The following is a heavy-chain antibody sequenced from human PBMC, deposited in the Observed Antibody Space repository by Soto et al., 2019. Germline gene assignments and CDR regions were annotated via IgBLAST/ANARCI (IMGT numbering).Heavy chain of an antibody. CDR1: GGTFSNSP. D-gene: IGHD2-15*01. J-gene: IGHJ6*02. Sequence: QVQLVQSGAEVKKPGSSVKVSCKSSGGTFSNSPISWVRQAAGQGLEWVGRVIPVFRTANYAQKFQGRVTIPADXXTXTXXMELSSLRSGDTAVYYCARSRFVVGVTEDYYGMDVWGQGTTVTVSS. V-gene: IGHV1-69*12. CDR3: ARSRFVVGVTEDYYGMDV. CDR2: VIPVFRTA.